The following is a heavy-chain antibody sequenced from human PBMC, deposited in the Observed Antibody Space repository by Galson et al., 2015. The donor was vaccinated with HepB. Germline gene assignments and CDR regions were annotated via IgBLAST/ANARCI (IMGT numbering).Heavy chain of an antibody. CDR1: GFTFGSHA. CDR3: AKDLGITVAGDFDY. D-gene: IGHD6-19*01. Sequence: SLRLSCAASGFTFGSHAMSWVRQGPGKGLEWVSAISGPGGTTYFADSVKGRFSISRDNSKNTLFLQMNSLRVEDTAIYYCAKDLGITVAGDFDYWGQGTLVTV. J-gene: IGHJ4*02. CDR2: ISGPGGTT. V-gene: IGHV3-23*01.